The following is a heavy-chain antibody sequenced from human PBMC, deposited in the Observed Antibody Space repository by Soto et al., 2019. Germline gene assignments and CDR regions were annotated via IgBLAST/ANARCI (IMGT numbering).Heavy chain of an antibody. V-gene: IGHV3-30-3*01. D-gene: IGHD2-21*02. Sequence: PGGSLRLSCAASGFTFSSYAMYWVRQAPGKGLEWVAVISYDGSNKYYADSVKGRFTISRDNSKNTLYLQMNSLRAEDTAVYYCARDRFLYCGGDCYGLGYWGQGT. CDR2: ISYDGSNK. CDR3: ARDRFLYCGGDCYGLGY. CDR1: GFTFSSYA. J-gene: IGHJ4*02.